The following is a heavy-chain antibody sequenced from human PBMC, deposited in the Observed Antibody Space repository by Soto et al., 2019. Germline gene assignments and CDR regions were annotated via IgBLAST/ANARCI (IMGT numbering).Heavy chain of an antibody. D-gene: IGHD3-22*01. CDR1: GFTFSSYG. V-gene: IGHV3-30*18. J-gene: IGHJ4*02. Sequence: PGGSLRLSCAASGFTFSSYGMHWVRQAPGKGLEWVAVISSDGRNKYYVDSVKGRFSISRDNSKNTLFLQMNSLRAEDTAVYYCAKDLGRRDSSGYQNYFDYWGQGTPVTVSS. CDR3: AKDLGRRDSSGYQNYFDY. CDR2: ISSDGRNK.